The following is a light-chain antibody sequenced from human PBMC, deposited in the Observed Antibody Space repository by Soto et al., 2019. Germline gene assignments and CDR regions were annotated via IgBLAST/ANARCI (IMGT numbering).Light chain of an antibody. CDR1: RNVSIY. Sequence: EIPLTQSPSSLAGSVGDRLTLTCRASRNVSIYLNWYQHKPGKGPTLLIHATSNLQIGVPSRFSGSGSGTEFTLTISSLEPEDFGTYYCQQSYKMPSFGQGTRLEIK. J-gene: IGKJ5*01. CDR2: ATS. V-gene: IGKV1-39*01. CDR3: QQSYKMPS.